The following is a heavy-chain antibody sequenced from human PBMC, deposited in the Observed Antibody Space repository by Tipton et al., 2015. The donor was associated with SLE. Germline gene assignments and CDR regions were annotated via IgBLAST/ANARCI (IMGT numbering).Heavy chain of an antibody. CDR3: ARGGKQQGGFDY. CDR1: GYTFTSYG. D-gene: IGHD6-13*01. CDR2: MNPNSGNT. J-gene: IGHJ4*02. Sequence: QLVQSGPEVKKPGASVKVSCKASGYTFTSYGINWVRQATGQGLEWMGRMNPNSGNTGYAQKFQGRVTMTRNTSISTAYMELSSLRSEDTAVYYCARGGKQQGGFDYWGQGTLVTVSS. V-gene: IGHV1-8*02.